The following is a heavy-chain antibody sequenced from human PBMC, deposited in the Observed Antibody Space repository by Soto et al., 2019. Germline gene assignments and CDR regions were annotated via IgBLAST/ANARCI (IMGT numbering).Heavy chain of an antibody. CDR3: ARVPTGKYGVWNY. J-gene: IGHJ4*02. V-gene: IGHV3-74*01. D-gene: IGHD2-8*01. CDR2: IRPGGSVI. Sequence: EEQLVESGGGLVQPGGSLRLSCSASGFTFSSYWMHWVRQAPGKGLVWVSRIRPGGSVITYADSVKGRFTISRDNAKNTLYLQMNSLRADDTAVYYCARVPTGKYGVWNYWGQGTLVTVSS. CDR1: GFTFSSYW.